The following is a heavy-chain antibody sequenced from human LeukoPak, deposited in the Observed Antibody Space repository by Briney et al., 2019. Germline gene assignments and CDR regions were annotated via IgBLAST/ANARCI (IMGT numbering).Heavy chain of an antibody. V-gene: IGHV4-59*08. D-gene: IGHD2-15*01. J-gene: IGHJ5*02. CDR1: GGSISSYY. CDR2: IYYSGST. CDR3: ARQIVVVPAALYWFDP. Sequence: SETLSLTCTVSGGSISSYYWYWIRQPPGKGREWIGYIYYSGSTNYNPSLKSRVTISVDTSKNQFSLKLSSVPDADTAVYYCARQIVVVPAALYWFDPWGQGTLVTVSS.